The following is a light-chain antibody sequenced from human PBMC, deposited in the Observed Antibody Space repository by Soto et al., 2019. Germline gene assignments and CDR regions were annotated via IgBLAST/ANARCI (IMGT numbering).Light chain of an antibody. CDR1: SSNIGSNT. Sequence: QSVLTQPPSASGTPGQRVTISCSGSSSNIGSNTANWYQQLPGAAPKVLIYINNQRPSGVPDRFSGSKSGNTASLTISGLQAEDEADYYCCSYAGSYTFVFGTGTKVTVL. CDR2: INN. CDR3: CSYAGSYTFV. J-gene: IGLJ1*01. V-gene: IGLV1-44*01.